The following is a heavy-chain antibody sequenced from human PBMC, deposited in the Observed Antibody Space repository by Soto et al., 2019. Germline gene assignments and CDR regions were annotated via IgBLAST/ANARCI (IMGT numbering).Heavy chain of an antibody. Sequence: GGSLRLSCAASGFTFSSYAMHWVRQAPGKGLEWVAVISYDGSNKYYADSVKGRFTISRDNSKNTLYLQMNSLRAEDTAVYYCARIQLWSEFYYYYGMDVWGQGTTVTV. CDR1: GFTFSSYA. J-gene: IGHJ6*02. CDR3: ARIQLWSEFYYYYGMDV. V-gene: IGHV3-30-3*01. CDR2: ISYDGSNK. D-gene: IGHD5-18*01.